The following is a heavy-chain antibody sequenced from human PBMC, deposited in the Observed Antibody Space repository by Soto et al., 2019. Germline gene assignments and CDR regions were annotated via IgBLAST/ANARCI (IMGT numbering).Heavy chain of an antibody. CDR1: VGSISSSSFY. CDR3: ASPRRDRSGFDALDI. CDR2: IHYSGGT. Sequence: SETLSLTCTFSVGSISSSSFYWGWIRQPPGKGLEWIGTIHYSGGTYYNPSLKSRVTISVDTSKNQFSLKLSSVTAADTAVYYCASPRRDRSGFDALDIWGQGTMVSVS. D-gene: IGHD3-22*01. J-gene: IGHJ3*02. V-gene: IGHV4-39*01.